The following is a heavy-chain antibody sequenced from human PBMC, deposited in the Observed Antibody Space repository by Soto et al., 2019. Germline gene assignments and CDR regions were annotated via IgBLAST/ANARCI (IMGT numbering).Heavy chain of an antibody. CDR2: IISIFGTP. V-gene: IGHV1-69*13. Sequence: SVKVSCTASGGTLNRYVFNWVRQAPGQGLEWMGGIISIFGTPNYGQKFQGRVTITADESTSTGFMELSSLTSEDTAIYYCARDLGSGYDPGDYWGQGTLVTVPQ. J-gene: IGHJ4*02. CDR1: GGTLNRYV. CDR3: ARDLGSGYDPGDY. D-gene: IGHD5-12*01.